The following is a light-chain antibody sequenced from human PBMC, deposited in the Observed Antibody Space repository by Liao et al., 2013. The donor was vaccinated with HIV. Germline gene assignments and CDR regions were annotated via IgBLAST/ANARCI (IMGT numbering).Light chain of an antibody. CDR1: KLGDKY. J-gene: IGLJ2*01. V-gene: IGLV3-1*01. Sequence: SYEVTQPPSVSVSPGQTATITCSGDKLGDKYACWFQQKPGQSPVMVIYQDIKRPSGIPERFSGSNSGNTATLTISGTQPMDEADYFCQAWDIGTRVVFGGGTTLTVL. CDR2: QDI. CDR3: QAWDIGTRVV.